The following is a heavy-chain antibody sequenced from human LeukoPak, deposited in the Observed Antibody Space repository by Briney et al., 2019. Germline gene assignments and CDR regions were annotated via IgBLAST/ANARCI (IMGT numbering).Heavy chain of an antibody. CDR3: AREVGERAAFDI. CDR1: GASFSGYY. CDR2: INHSGST. Sequence: PSETLSLTCAVHGASFSGYYWSWIRQPPGKGLEWIGEINHSGSTNYNPSLKSRVTISVDTSKNQFSLKLSSVTAADTAVYYCAREVGERAAFDIWGQGTMVTVSS. J-gene: IGHJ3*02. V-gene: IGHV4-34*01. D-gene: IGHD3-10*01.